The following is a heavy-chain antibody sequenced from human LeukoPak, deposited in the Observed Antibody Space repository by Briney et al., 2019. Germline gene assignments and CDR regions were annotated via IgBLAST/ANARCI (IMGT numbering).Heavy chain of an antibody. CDR2: ISYDGSNK. CDR3: ARGLGIAAAGPMDY. V-gene: IGHV3-30*04. Sequence: GGSLRLSCAASGFTFSSYAMHWVRQAPGEGLEWVAVISYDGSNKYYADSVKGRFTISRDNSKNTLYLQVNSLRAEDTAVYYCARGLGIAAAGPMDYWGQGTLVTVSS. D-gene: IGHD6-13*01. J-gene: IGHJ4*02. CDR1: GFTFSSYA.